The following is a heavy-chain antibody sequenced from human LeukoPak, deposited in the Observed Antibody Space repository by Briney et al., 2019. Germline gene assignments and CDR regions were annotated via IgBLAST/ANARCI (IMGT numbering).Heavy chain of an antibody. Sequence: GESLEISWKGSGYRFTSYWIGWVRQMPGKGLEWMGIIYPGDSDTRYSPSFQGQVTISADKSISTAYLQWSSLKASDTAMYYCATLGYCSSTSCYDFDYWGQGTLVTVSS. V-gene: IGHV5-51*01. CDR2: IYPGDSDT. CDR1: GYRFTSYW. CDR3: ATLGYCSSTSCYDFDY. D-gene: IGHD2-2*01. J-gene: IGHJ4*02.